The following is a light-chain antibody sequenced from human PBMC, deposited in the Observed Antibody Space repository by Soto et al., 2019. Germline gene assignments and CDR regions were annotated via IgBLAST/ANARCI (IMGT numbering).Light chain of an antibody. Sequence: QPVLTQPPSASGTPGQRVTISCSGSSSNIGSNTVNWYQQLPGTAPKLLISSNNQRPSGVPDRFSGSKSGTSASLAISGLQSEDEADYYCAAWDDSLKEVFGGGTKLTVL. V-gene: IGLV1-44*01. CDR3: AAWDDSLKEV. J-gene: IGLJ2*01. CDR2: SNN. CDR1: SSNIGSNT.